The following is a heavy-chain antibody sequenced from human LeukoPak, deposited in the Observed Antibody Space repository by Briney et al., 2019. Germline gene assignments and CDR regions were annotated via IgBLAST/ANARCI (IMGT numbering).Heavy chain of an antibody. CDR3: ARDLVGSHTSYSSGAWDY. CDR2: INPNSGDA. CDR1: GYTFTGYF. Sequence: ASLTVSCKASGYTFTGYFMHWVRQAPGQGLEWMGWINPNSGDANYAQKLQGRVTMTTDTSTSTAYMELRSLRSDDTAVYYCARDLVGSHTSYSSGAWDYWGQGTLVTVSS. V-gene: IGHV1-2*02. J-gene: IGHJ4*02. D-gene: IGHD3-9*01.